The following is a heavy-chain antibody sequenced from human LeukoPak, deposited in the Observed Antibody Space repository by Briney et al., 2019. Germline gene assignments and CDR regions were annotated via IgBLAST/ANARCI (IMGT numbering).Heavy chain of an antibody. Sequence: GGSLRLSCAASGFTFSSYVMSWVRQAPGKGLEWVSGMSGSGGSTYYADSVKGRFTISRDNSKNTLYLQMNSLRAEDTAVYYCARDYQDTVTTLSSDYWGQGTLVTVSS. J-gene: IGHJ4*02. CDR1: GFTFSSYV. CDR3: ARDYQDTVTTLSSDY. CDR2: MSGSGGST. D-gene: IGHD4-17*01. V-gene: IGHV3-23*01.